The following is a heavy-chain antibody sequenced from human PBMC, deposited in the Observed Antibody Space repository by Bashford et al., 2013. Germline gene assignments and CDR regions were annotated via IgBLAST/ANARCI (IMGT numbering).Heavy chain of an antibody. V-gene: IGHV1-2*02. CDR3: ARGESAYCSGGSWYSFYFDY. J-gene: IGHJ4*02. CDR2: INPTTGAT. D-gene: IGHD2-15*01. Sequence: WVRQAPGQGLEWLGWINPTTGATNYAQKLQGRVTMTQDTSRNTAYMELSRLTSDDSAVYYCARGESAYCSGGSWYSFYFDYWGQGTLVTVSS.